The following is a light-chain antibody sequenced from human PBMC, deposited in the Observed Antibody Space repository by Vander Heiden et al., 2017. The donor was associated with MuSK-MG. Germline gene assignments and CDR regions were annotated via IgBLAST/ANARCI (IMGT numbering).Light chain of an antibody. J-gene: IGKJ2*01. CDR3: QQYNTYST. CDR1: QNIRSW. V-gene: IGKV1-5*03. CDR2: KAS. Sequence: IQLTQSPSTLSASVGDRVTITCRASQNIRSWLAWYQQKPGKAPNLLIYKASTLQTGVPSRFSGSGSGTEFTLTISSLQPDDFATYYCQQYNTYSTFGQGTKLEIK.